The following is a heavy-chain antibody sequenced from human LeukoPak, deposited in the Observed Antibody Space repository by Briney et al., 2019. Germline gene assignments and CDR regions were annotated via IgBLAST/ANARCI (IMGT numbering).Heavy chain of an antibody. Sequence: PGGSRRLSCAASGFTFSNYYLAWVRQAPGEGLEWVSSISGRGDGTYYADSVKGRFTISRDNSKNTLYLQMNSLRAGDTAIYYCVKDEPGSSWYNWGQGTLVTVSS. J-gene: IGHJ4*02. CDR3: VKDEPGSSWYN. CDR2: ISGRGDGT. CDR1: GFTFSNYY. D-gene: IGHD6-13*01. V-gene: IGHV3-23*01.